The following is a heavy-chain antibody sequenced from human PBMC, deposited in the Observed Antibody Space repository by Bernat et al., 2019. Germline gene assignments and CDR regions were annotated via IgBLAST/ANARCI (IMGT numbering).Heavy chain of an antibody. D-gene: IGHD3-10*01. V-gene: IGHV3-33*01. CDR1: GFTFSSYG. Sequence: QVQLVESGGGVVQPGRSLRLSCAASGFTFSSYGMHWVRQAPGKGLEWVAVIWYDGSNKYYADSVKGRFTISRDNSKNTLYLQMNSLRAEDTAVYYCARDVGSAPLYGMDVWGQGTTVTVSS. CDR3: ARDVGSAPLYGMDV. J-gene: IGHJ6*02. CDR2: IWYDGSNK.